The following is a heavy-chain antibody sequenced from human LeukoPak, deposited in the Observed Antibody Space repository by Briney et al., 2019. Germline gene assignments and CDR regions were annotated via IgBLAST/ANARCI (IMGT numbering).Heavy chain of an antibody. CDR2: VWDNGINK. Sequence: GGSLRLSCAASGFTFSRYGMHWVRQAPGKGIEWVAVVWDNGINKFYADSVKGRFTISRDNSKHTLSLHMNSLRAEDAAVYYCVKEPAPYSLGDAWGKGTTVTVSS. CDR1: GFTFSRYG. V-gene: IGHV3-33*06. CDR3: VKEPAPYSLGDA. J-gene: IGHJ6*04. D-gene: IGHD5-18*01.